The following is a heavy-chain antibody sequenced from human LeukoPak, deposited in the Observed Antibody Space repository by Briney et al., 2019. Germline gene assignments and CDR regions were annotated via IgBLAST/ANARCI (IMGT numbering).Heavy chain of an antibody. CDR1: GGSIFSSPDY. J-gene: IGHJ5*02. CDR3: ARNHSITHGTEKTNYFDP. Sequence: SETLSLTCTVSGGSIFSSPDYWGWIRQPPGKGLEWVASIYYSGSTHYNPSLKSRVTISVDTSKNQFSLRLTSVTAADTAVYYCARNHSITHGTEKTNYFDPWGQGTLVTVSS. D-gene: IGHD5-24*01. V-gene: IGHV4-39*01. CDR2: IYYSGST.